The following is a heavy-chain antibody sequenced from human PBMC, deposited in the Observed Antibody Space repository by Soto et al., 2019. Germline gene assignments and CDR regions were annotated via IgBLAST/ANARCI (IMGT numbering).Heavy chain of an antibody. CDR2: IRSKAYGGTT. J-gene: IGHJ4*02. CDR1: GFTFGDYA. D-gene: IGHD2-2*01. CDR3: TREYCSSTSCQKQVDY. V-gene: IGHV3-49*03. Sequence: GGSLRLSCTASGFTFGDYAMSWFRQDPGKGLEWVGFIRSKAYGGTTEYAASVKGRFTISRDDSKSIAYLQMNSLKTEDTAVYYCTREYCSSTSCQKQVDYWGQGTLVTVSS.